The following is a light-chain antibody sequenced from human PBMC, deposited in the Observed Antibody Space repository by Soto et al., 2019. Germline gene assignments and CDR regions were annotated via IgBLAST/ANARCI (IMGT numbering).Light chain of an antibody. J-gene: IGLJ1*01. Sequence: QSALTQPASVSGSPGQSITISCTGTSSDVGADNDVSWYQQLPGTAPKLMIYDDRNRPSGVSNRFSASKSGNSASLTITGLQAEDEADYYCSSYTSSSILYVFGTGTKLTVL. V-gene: IGLV2-14*01. CDR3: SSYTSSSILYV. CDR2: DDR. CDR1: SSDVGADND.